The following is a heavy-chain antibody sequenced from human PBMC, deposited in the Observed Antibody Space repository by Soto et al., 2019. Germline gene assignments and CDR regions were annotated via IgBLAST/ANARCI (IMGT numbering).Heavy chain of an antibody. V-gene: IGHV5-10-1*01. CDR2: IDPSDSYT. CDR3: ARPAFKSIAVAGTQAFDI. J-gene: IGHJ3*02. Sequence: PGESLKISCKGSGYSFTSYWISWVRQMPGKGLEWMGRIDPSDSYTNYSPSFQGHVTISADKSISTAYLQWSSLKASDTAMYYCARPAFKSIAVAGTQAFDIWSQGTMVTVSS. D-gene: IGHD6-19*01. CDR1: GYSFTSYW.